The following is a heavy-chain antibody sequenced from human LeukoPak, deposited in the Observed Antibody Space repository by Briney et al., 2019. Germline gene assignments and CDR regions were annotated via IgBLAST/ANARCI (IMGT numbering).Heavy chain of an antibody. CDR1: GGSFSGYY. V-gene: IGHV4-34*01. Sequence: PSETLSLTCAVYGGSFSGYYWSWIRQPPGKGLEWIGEINHSGSTNYNPSLKSRVTISVDTSKNQFSLKVSSVTAADTAVYYCASRDTAMVMAPDAFDIWGQGTMVTVSS. D-gene: IGHD5-18*01. J-gene: IGHJ3*02. CDR2: INHSGST. CDR3: ASRDTAMVMAPDAFDI.